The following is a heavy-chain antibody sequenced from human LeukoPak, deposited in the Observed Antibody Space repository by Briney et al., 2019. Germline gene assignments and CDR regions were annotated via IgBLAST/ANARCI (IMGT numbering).Heavy chain of an antibody. J-gene: IGHJ6*03. CDR3: ARVGSSSVYYYYYMDV. Sequence: GGSLRLSCAASGFTFSSYWIHWVRQAPGKGLVWVSRINRDGSSTDYADSVKGRFTISRDNAKNALYLQMNSLRVEDTAVYYCARVGSSSVYYYYYMDVWCKGTTVTVSS. CDR2: INRDGSST. D-gene: IGHD6-13*01. V-gene: IGHV3-74*01. CDR1: GFTFSSYW.